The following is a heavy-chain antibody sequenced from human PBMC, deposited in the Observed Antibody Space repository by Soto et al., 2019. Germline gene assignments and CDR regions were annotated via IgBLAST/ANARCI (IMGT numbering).Heavy chain of an antibody. V-gene: IGHV4-59*01. CDR1: GGSISSYY. J-gene: IGHJ6*02. CDR2: IYYSGST. D-gene: IGHD6-13*01. CDR3: ARGPYSSSWYVRMDV. Sequence: SETLSLTWTVYGGSISSYYWSWVRQPPGKGLEWTGYIYYSGSTNYNPTLKSRVTISVDTSKNQFSLKLSTVTAADTAVYYCARGPYSSSWYVRMDVWGQGTMVTVSS.